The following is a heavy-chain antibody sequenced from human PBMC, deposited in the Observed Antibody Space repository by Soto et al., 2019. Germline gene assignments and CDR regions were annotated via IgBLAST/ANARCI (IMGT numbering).Heavy chain of an antibody. CDR1: GGSISTYDYS. D-gene: IGHD3-3*01. CDR3: ARERTIFGIAPGGGMDV. CDR2: VYHTGKT. Sequence: QLQLQESGSGLVQPSQTLSLTCTASGGSISTYDYSWSWIRQPPGGGLEWIGSVYHTGKTYFIPSLKSRVTMSLDKSKNQFSLNLPSVTAADTALYYCARERTIFGIAPGGGMDVWGQGTTVTVSS. J-gene: IGHJ6*02. V-gene: IGHV4-30-2*01.